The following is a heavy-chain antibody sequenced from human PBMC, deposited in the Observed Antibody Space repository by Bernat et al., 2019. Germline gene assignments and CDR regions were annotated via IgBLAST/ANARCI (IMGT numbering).Heavy chain of an antibody. CDR2: ISYDGSIR. V-gene: IGHV3-30*18. Sequence: QVQLVESGGGVVQPGGSLRLSCAASGFTFGSYGMHWVRQAPGKGLEWVAVISYDGSIRYYADSVKGRFTISRDNSKNTLFLQMNSLRVEDTAMYYCAKGADFGDYDGYDAFDIWGQGTMVTVSS. J-gene: IGHJ3*02. CDR3: AKGADFGDYDGYDAFDI. CDR1: GFTFGSYG. D-gene: IGHD4-17*01.